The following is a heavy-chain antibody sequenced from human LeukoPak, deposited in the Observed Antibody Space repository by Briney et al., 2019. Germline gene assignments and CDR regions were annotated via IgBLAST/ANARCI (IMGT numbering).Heavy chain of an antibody. CDR1: GGTFSSYA. D-gene: IGHD3-10*01. CDR2: IIPIFGTA. CDR3: ARAVDSGSYHPIDS. J-gene: IGHJ4*02. V-gene: IGHV1-69*05. Sequence: SVKVSCRASGGTFSSYAISWVRQAPGQGLEWMGGIIPIFGTANDAQKFQGRVTITTDDSTSTAYMELSSLRSGDTAVYNCARAVDSGSYHPIDSWGQGTLVTVSS.